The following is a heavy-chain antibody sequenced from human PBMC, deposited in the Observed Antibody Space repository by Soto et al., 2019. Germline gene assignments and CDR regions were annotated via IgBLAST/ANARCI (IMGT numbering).Heavy chain of an antibody. CDR1: GYILSEVS. V-gene: IGHV1-24*01. D-gene: IGHD1-26*01. Sequence: QVQLVQSGAEVKKPGASVKVSCKVSGYILSEVSIHWVRQAPGKGLEWLGGYEPEDAETIYAQKFQGRLTMTEDTATGTASMELTGLRSDDTALYFWTTGGNDWSLPGGGGYYYGMDVWGQGTTVTVAS. J-gene: IGHJ6*02. CDR2: YEPEDAET. CDR3: TTGGNDWSLPGGGGYYYGMDV.